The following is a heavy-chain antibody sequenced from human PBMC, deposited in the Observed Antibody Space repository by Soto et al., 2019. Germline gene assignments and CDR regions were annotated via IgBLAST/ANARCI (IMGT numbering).Heavy chain of an antibody. J-gene: IGHJ4*02. CDR2: IYPGDSDT. D-gene: IGHD3-10*02. CDR1: GFSFTNYW. V-gene: IGHV5-51*01. CDR3: TRRDVSLSYYFDY. Sequence: GESLKISCKGSGFSFTNYWIGWVRQMPGKGLEWMGIIYPGDSDTRYSPSFQGQVTISADKSINTAYLQWSSLKASDTAMYYCTRRDVSLSYYFDYWGQGALVTVSS.